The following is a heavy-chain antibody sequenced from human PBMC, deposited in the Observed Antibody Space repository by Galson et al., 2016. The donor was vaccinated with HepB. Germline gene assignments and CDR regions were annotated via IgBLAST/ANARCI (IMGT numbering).Heavy chain of an antibody. J-gene: IGHJ4*02. CDR2: ISPGDSDT. CDR3: ARRPPVTGRSGHYFDS. CDR1: GYSFSSYW. D-gene: IGHD4-11*01. Sequence: QSGAEVKKPGESLKISCKGSGYSFSSYWIGWVRQMPGKGLEWMGIISPGDSDTRYSPSFQGQVTISVDKAINTAYMQWSSLKASDSGIYYCARRPPVTGRSGHYFDSWGQGTLDTVSS. V-gene: IGHV5-51*01.